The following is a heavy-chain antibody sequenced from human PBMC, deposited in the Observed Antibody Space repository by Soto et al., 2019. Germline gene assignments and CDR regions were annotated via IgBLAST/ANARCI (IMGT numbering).Heavy chain of an antibody. CDR1: GYTFSNYD. Sequence: QVQLVQSGAEVKKPGASVKVSCKASGYTFSNYDINWVRQATGQGLEWMGWMNPNSGNTGYAQKFQGRATMTGDFFISTAYMDLRSVRSDDTAVYYCSRRARMGLQLWLPFDYWAEGSLVTVAS. D-gene: IGHD5-18*01. CDR2: MNPNSGNT. V-gene: IGHV1-8*01. CDR3: SRRARMGLQLWLPFDY. J-gene: IGHJ4*02.